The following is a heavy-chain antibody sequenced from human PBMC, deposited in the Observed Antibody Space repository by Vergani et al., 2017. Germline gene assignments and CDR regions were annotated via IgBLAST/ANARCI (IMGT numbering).Heavy chain of an antibody. CDR1: VFTFILHA. V-gene: IGHV3-23*01. D-gene: IGHD3-22*01. Sequence: EVKRLESGGDLVQPRGSLRLSCVASVFTFILHATSWVRQAPRKELEWVSTLSASDRRTHYADSFKGRFTISRDISKNTLFLHMNSLRPEDTAVYYCAKVGRSVVAWTFGAFDIWGQGTMVTVAS. J-gene: IGHJ3*02. CDR2: LSASDRRT. CDR3: AKVGRSVVAWTFGAFDI.